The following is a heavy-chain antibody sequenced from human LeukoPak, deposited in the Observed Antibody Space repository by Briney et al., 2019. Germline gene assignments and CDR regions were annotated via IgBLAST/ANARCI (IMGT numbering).Heavy chain of an antibody. D-gene: IGHD3-22*01. CDR1: GGSISSYY. Sequence: SETLSLTCIVSGGSISSYYWSWIRQPAGKGLEWIGRIYTSGSTNYNPSLKSRVTMSVDTSKNQFSLKLSSVTAADTAVYYCASSTYYYDSSGFPSWGQGTRVTVSS. CDR3: ASSTYYYDSSGFPS. CDR2: IYTSGST. J-gene: IGHJ5*02. V-gene: IGHV4-4*07.